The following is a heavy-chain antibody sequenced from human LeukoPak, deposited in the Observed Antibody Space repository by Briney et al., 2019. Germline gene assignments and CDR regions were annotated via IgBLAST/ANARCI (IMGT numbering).Heavy chain of an antibody. D-gene: IGHD2-2*01. Sequence: ASVKVSCKASGYTFTSYDINWVRQATGQGLEWMGWMNPNSGNTGYAQKFQGRVTITRNTSISTAYMELSSLRSEDTAVYYCASEYCSSTSSYSNWGQGTLVTVSS. CDR3: ASEYCSSTSSYSN. J-gene: IGHJ4*02. CDR1: GYTFTSYD. CDR2: MNPNSGNT. V-gene: IGHV1-8*03.